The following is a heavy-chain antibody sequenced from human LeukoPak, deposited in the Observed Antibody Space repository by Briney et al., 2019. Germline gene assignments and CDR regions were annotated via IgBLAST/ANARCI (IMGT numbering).Heavy chain of an antibody. J-gene: IGHJ4*02. CDR1: GYTFTSYD. Sequence: ASVKVSCKASGYTFTSYDINWVRQATGQGLEWVGWMNPNSGNTGYAQKFQGRVTMTRNTSISTAYMELSSLRSEDTAVYYCAIAARPSEYYFDYWGQGTLVTVSS. D-gene: IGHD6-6*01. CDR2: MNPNSGNT. V-gene: IGHV1-8*01. CDR3: AIAARPSEYYFDY.